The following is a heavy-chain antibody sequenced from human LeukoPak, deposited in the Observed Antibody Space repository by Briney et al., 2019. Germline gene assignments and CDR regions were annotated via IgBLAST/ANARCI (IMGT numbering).Heavy chain of an antibody. V-gene: IGHV4-4*02. D-gene: IGHD3-3*01. CDR3: ARGPYITIFGVVMKTDAFDI. CDR2: IFHSGST. J-gene: IGHJ3*02. Sequence: SETLSLTCAVSGGSISTKNWWTWVRQPPGEGLECIGEIFHSGSTSYNPSLKSRVTISVDKSKNQFSLQLTSVTAADTAVYYCARGPYITIFGVVMKTDAFDIWGQGTMVTVSS. CDR1: GGSISTKNW.